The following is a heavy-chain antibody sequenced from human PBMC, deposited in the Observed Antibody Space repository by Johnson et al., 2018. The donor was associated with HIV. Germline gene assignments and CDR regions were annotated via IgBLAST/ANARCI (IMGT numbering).Heavy chain of an antibody. J-gene: IGHJ3*02. V-gene: IGHV3-30-3*01. D-gene: IGHD6-19*01. CDR2: ISYDGSNE. CDR3: ARDLSRYIAVATFDAFDI. Sequence: QVQLVESGGGVVQPGRSLRLSCAASGFTFSSYAMHWVRQAPGKGLEWVAVISYDGSNEYYADSVKGRFTISRDNSKNTLYLQMNSLRAEDTAVYYCARDLSRYIAVATFDAFDIWGQGTMVTVSS. CDR1: GFTFSSYA.